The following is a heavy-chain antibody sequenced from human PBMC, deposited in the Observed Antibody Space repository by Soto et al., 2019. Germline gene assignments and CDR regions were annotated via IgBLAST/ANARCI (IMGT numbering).Heavy chain of an antibody. CDR1: GFNLRNYG. CDR3: AKEVGGGHYDY. J-gene: IGHJ4*02. Sequence: QVQLVESGGGVVQPGRSLRLSCAASGFNLRNYGMHWVRQAPGKGLEWVAVISYDRSDYADSVKGRFTISRDNSKNTLYLQMSSLGAEDTAVYYCAKEVGGGHYDYWGQGILVTVSS. CDR2: ISYDRS. D-gene: IGHD3-22*01. V-gene: IGHV3-30*18.